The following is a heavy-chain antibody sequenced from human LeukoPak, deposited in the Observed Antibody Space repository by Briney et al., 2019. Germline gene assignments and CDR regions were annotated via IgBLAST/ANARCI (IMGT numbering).Heavy chain of an antibody. Sequence: GGSLRLSCAASGFTFSSYAMSWVRQAPGKGLEWVSSISSSSSYIYYADSVKGRFTISRDNAKNSLYLQMNSLRAEDTAVYYCARDGPLPLSVTSLVAFDIWGQGTMVTVSS. V-gene: IGHV3-21*01. CDR2: ISSSSSYI. CDR1: GFTFSSYA. D-gene: IGHD4-17*01. J-gene: IGHJ3*02. CDR3: ARDGPLPLSVTSLVAFDI.